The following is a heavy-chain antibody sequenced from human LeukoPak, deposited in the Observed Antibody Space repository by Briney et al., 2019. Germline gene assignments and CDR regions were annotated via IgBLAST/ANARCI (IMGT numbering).Heavy chain of an antibody. V-gene: IGHV3-7*01. CDR3: ARDSYGGYEFDY. J-gene: IGHJ4*02. CDR2: IKYDGSEN. Sequence: GGSLRLSCAASGFTFIDSWMTWVRQAPGKGLEWVAIIKYDGSENYYVDSVKGRFTISRDNAKNSLYLQMNSLRAEDTAVYYCARDSYGGYEFDYWGQGTLVTVSS. CDR1: GFTFIDSW. D-gene: IGHD5-12*01.